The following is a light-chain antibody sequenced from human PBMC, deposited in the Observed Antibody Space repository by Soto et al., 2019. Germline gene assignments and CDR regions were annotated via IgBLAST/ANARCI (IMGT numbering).Light chain of an antibody. CDR3: GAWDSSLNGYV. CDR1: RSNIGTNP. Sequence: QSVLTQPPSASGTPGQRVTISCSGDRSNIGTNPVAWYQQLPGTAPKLLINNDKHRPSGVPDRFSGSRSGASASLAISGLQSEDEANYFCGAWDSSLNGYVFGTGTKVT. J-gene: IGLJ1*01. V-gene: IGLV1-44*01. CDR2: NDK.